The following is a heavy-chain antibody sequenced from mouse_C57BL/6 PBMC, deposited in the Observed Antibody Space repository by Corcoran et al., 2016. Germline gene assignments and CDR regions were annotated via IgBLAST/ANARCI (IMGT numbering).Heavy chain of an antibody. Sequence: QVQLQQSGPELVMPWASVKSSCKASGYTCTRYDINWVKQRPGQGLEWIGWMYPRDGSTKYNEKFKGKDTLLLATYFSTAYMELHSLTSENSAVYFCARVGSNYEGAWLAYLGQGTLVTVCA. J-gene: IGHJ3*01. CDR2: MYPRDGST. CDR3: ARVGSNYEGAWLAY. CDR1: GYTCTRYD. V-gene: IGHV1-85*01. D-gene: IGHD2-5*01.